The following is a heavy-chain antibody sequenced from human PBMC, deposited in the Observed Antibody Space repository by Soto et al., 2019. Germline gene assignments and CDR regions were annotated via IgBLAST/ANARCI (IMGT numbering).Heavy chain of an antibody. J-gene: IGHJ3*02. CDR3: ARAAYCSGGSCYSLRGAFDI. D-gene: IGHD2-15*01. Sequence: QVQLVQSGAEVKKPGSSVKVSCKASGGTFSSYTSSWVRQAPGQGLEWMGRIIPILGIANYAQKFQGRVTITADKSTSTAYMELSSLRSEDTAVYYCARAAYCSGGSCYSLRGAFDIWGQGTMVTVSS. V-gene: IGHV1-69*02. CDR2: IIPILGIA. CDR1: GGTFSSYT.